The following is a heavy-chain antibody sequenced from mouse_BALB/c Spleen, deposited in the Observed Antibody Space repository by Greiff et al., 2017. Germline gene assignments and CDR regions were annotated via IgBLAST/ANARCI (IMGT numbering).Heavy chain of an antibody. CDR3: AKGYRYDY. CDR1: GFNIKDTY. Sequence: VQLQQSGAELVKPGASVKLSCTASGFNIKDTYMHWVKQRPEQGLEWIGRIDPANGNTKYDPKFQGKATITADTSSNTAYLQLSSLTSEDTAVYYCAKGYRYDYWGQGTTLTVSS. CDR2: IDPANGNT. V-gene: IGHV14-3*02. D-gene: IGHD2-14*01. J-gene: IGHJ2*01.